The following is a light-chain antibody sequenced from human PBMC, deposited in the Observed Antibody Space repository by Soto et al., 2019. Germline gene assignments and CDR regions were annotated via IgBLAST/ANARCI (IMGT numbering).Light chain of an antibody. V-gene: IGKV3-20*01. CDR3: QQYGSSPTWT. J-gene: IGKJ1*01. CDR2: GAS. CDR1: QSVSSSY. Sequence: ELVLTQSPGTLSLSPGERATLSCMAIQSVSSSYLAWYQQKPGQAPRLLIYGASSRATGIPDRFSGSGSGTDFTLTISRLEPEDFAVYYCQQYGSSPTWTFGQGTKVDIK.